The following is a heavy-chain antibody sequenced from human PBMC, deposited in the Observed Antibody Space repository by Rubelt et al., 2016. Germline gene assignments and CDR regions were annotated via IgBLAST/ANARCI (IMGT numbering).Heavy chain of an antibody. Sequence: QVQLVESGGGVVQPGRSLRLSCAASGFTFSSYGMHWVRQAPGKGLEWVAVIWYDGSNKYYADSVKGRFTISRDNSKNTLYLQMNSLRAEDTAVYYCAKRYSSGPRDYWGQGTLVTVSS. CDR2: IWYDGSNK. V-gene: IGHV3-33*06. CDR3: AKRYSSGPRDY. CDR1: GFTFSSYG. J-gene: IGHJ4*02. D-gene: IGHD6-19*01.